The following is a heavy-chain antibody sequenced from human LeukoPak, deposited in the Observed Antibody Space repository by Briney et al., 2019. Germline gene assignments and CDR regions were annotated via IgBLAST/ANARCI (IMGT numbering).Heavy chain of an antibody. CDR2: ISGSGGST. CDR3: AKDPAPIVVVPAAQGG. V-gene: IGHV3-23*01. CDR1: GFTFSSYA. D-gene: IGHD2-2*01. J-gene: IGHJ4*02. Sequence: GGSLRLSCAASGFTFSSYAMSWVRQAPGKGLEWVSAISGSGGSTYYADSVKGRFTISRDNSKNTLYLQMNSLRAEDTAVYYCAKDPAPIVVVPAAQGGWGQGTLVTVSS.